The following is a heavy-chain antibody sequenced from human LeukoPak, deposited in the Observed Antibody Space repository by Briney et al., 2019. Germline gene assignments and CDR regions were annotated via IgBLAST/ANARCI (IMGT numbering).Heavy chain of an antibody. CDR3: ARGQEENWNYFATDY. CDR2: IIPIFGTA. Sequence: GASVKVSCKASGGTFISYAISWVRQAPGQGLEWMGGIIPIFGTANYAQKFQGRVTITTDESTSTAYMELSSLRSEDTAVYYCARGQEENWNYFATDYWGQGTLVTVSS. J-gene: IGHJ4*02. V-gene: IGHV1-69*05. CDR1: GGTFISYA. D-gene: IGHD1-7*01.